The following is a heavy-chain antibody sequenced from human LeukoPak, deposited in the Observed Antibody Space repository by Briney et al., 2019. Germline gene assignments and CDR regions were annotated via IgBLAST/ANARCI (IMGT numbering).Heavy chain of an antibody. CDR3: ARDLSYYGMDI. CDR1: GFTVSSNY. CDR2: IYRGGST. V-gene: IGHV3-53*01. D-gene: IGHD2/OR15-2a*01. Sequence: GGSLRLSCAASGFTVSSNYMSWVRQAPGKGLEWVSVIYRGGSTYYADSVKGRFTISRDNSKNTLYLQMNSLRAEDTAVYYCARDLSYYGMDIWGQGTTVTVSS. J-gene: IGHJ6*02.